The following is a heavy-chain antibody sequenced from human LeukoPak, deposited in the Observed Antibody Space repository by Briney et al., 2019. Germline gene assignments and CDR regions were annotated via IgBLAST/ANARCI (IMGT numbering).Heavy chain of an antibody. D-gene: IGHD3-22*01. CDR1: GYTFTNYG. J-gene: IGHJ3*02. CDR3: ARYKYYYDSSGPYAFDI. V-gene: IGHV1-18*01. CDR2: IAAYNGNT. Sequence: GASVKVSCKASGYTFTNYGVSWVRQAPGQGLEWMGWIAAYNGNTNYAQKLQGRVTLTTDTSTSTAYMELRSLRSDDTAVYYCARYKYYYDSSGPYAFDIWGQGTMVTVSS.